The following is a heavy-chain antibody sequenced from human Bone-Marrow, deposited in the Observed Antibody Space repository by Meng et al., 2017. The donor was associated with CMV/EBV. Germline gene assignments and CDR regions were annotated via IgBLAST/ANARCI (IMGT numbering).Heavy chain of an antibody. Sequence: GGSLRLSCAASGFTFNNYAMHWVRQAPGKGLEWVAVISYDGSNKYYADSVKGRFTISRDNSKNTLYLQMNSLRAEDTAVYYCARECGDLGYCSSTSCWNDAFDIWGQGTMVTVSS. J-gene: IGHJ3*02. D-gene: IGHD2-2*01. CDR3: ARECGDLGYCSSTSCWNDAFDI. CDR1: GFTFNNYA. V-gene: IGHV3-30*04. CDR2: ISYDGSNK.